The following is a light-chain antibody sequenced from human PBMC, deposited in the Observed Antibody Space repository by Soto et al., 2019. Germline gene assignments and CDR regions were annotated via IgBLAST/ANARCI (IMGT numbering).Light chain of an antibody. CDR1: SNDVGGFNY. V-gene: IGLV2-14*03. CDR2: DVT. J-gene: IGLJ1*01. CDR3: TSFTSGSTPYV. Sequence: QSTVTQPASVPGSPGQSITISCTGTSNDVGGFNYVAWYQQLPGKAPTLVIYDVTHRTSGVSDRFSGSRSGNTASLTISGLQAEDEADYYCTSFTSGSTPYVLGTGT.